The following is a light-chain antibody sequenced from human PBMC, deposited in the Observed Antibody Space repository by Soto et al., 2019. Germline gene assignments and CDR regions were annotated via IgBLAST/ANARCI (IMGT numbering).Light chain of an antibody. CDR1: QSVSSSF. CDR2: GAS. CDR3: QQYDSSPRT. J-gene: IGKJ1*01. V-gene: IGKV3-20*01. Sequence: DIVLTQSPGALSLSPGERATLSCRASQSVSSSFLAWYQQKPGQAPRRLIYGASSRATGIPDRFSGSGSGTDFTLTISRLEPEDVAVYYCQQYDSSPRTFGQGTKVEIK.